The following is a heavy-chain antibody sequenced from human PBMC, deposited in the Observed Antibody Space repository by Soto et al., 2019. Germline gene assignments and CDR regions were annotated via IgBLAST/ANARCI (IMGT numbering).Heavy chain of an antibody. V-gene: IGHV4-4*07. CDR3: ARERREEIHDGYYIYY. Sequence: QVQLQESGPGLVKPSETLSLTCTVSGGSISDYYWSWIRQPAGKGLEWIGRIYTSGSTDYNPSLKSRVTISIDTSKNQFSLKVTSMTAADTAVYYCARERREEIHDGYYIYYWGQGTLVTVSS. J-gene: IGHJ4*02. CDR2: IYTSGST. CDR1: GGSISDYY. D-gene: IGHD3-9*01.